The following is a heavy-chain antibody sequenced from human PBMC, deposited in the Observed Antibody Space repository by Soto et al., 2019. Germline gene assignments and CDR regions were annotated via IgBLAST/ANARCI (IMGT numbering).Heavy chain of an antibody. V-gene: IGHV1-69*13. CDR2: IIPIFGTA. Sequence: GASVKVSCKASGGTFSSYAISWVRQAPGQGLEWVGGIIPIFGTANYAQKFQGRVTITADESTSTAYMELSSLRSEDTAVYYCARDRGRSSSWYRGSVDWFDPWGQGTLVTVSS. D-gene: IGHD6-13*01. J-gene: IGHJ5*02. CDR1: GGTFSSYA. CDR3: ARDRGRSSSWYRGSVDWFDP.